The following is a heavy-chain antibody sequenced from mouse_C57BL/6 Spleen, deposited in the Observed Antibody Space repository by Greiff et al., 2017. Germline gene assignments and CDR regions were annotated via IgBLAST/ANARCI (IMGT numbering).Heavy chain of an antibody. J-gene: IGHJ2*01. D-gene: IGHD1-1*01. V-gene: IGHV3-6*01. CDR2: ISYDGSN. CDR3: ARGLRSHDY. CDR1: GYSITSGYY. Sequence: VQLQQSGPGLVKPSQSLSLTCSVTGYSITSGYYWNWIRQFPGNKMEWMGYISYDGSNNYNPSLKNRISITRDTSKNQFFLKLNSVTTEDTATYYCARGLRSHDYWGQGTTLTVSS.